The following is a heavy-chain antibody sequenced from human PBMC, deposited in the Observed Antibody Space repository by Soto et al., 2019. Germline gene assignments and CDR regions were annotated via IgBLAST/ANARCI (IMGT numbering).Heavy chain of an antibody. CDR2: IIPIFGTA. CDR1: GGTFSSYA. Sequence: GASVKVSCKASGGTFSSYAISWVRQAPGQGLGWMGGIIPIFGTANYAQKFQGRVTITADESTSTAYMELSSLRSEDTAVYYCARVSIAARRSWFDPWGQGTLVTVSS. V-gene: IGHV1-69*13. J-gene: IGHJ5*02. D-gene: IGHD6-6*01. CDR3: ARVSIAARRSWFDP.